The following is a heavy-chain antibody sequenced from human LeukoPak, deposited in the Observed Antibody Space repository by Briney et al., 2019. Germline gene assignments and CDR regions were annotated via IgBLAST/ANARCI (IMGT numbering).Heavy chain of an antibody. J-gene: IGHJ4*02. Sequence: ASVKVSCKASGYTFTSYGISWVRQAPGQGLEWMGWINTNTGNPTYAQGFTGRFVFSLDTSVSTAYLQISSLKAEDTAVYYCARESYSSGCGYWGQGTLVTVSS. CDR2: INTNTGNP. CDR1: GYTFTSYG. V-gene: IGHV7-4-1*02. D-gene: IGHD6-19*01. CDR3: ARESYSSGCGY.